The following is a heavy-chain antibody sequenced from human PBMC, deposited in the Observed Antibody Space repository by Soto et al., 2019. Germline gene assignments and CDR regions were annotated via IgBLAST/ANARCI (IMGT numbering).Heavy chain of an antibody. V-gene: IGHV1-8*01. J-gene: IGHJ4*02. Sequence: QVQLVQSGAEVKKPGASVKVSCKASGYTFTSYEINWVRQATGQGLEWMGWMNPISGDTGYAQKFQGRVTMTRNTSISTAYMELSSLRSEDTAVYYCAGGELLWFGELLRWGQGTLVTVSS. D-gene: IGHD3-10*01. CDR3: AGGELLWFGELLR. CDR2: MNPISGDT. CDR1: GYTFTSYE.